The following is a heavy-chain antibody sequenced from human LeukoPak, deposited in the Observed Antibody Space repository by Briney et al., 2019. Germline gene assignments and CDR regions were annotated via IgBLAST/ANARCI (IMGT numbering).Heavy chain of an antibody. V-gene: IGHV3-53*01. J-gene: IGHJ4*02. CDR2: IYSGGTT. D-gene: IGHD4-17*01. CDR3: ARAVTVTTIFDY. Sequence: GGSLRLSCAASGFIVSDNYMSWVRQAPGKGLEWVSIIYSGGTTYYADSVKGRFSISRDNSKNTIYLQMNSLRAEDTAVYYCARAVTVTTIFDYWGQGTLATVS. CDR1: GFIVSDNY.